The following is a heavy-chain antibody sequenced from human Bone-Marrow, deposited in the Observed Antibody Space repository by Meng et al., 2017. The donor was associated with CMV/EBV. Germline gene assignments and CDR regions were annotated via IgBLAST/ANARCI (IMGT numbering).Heavy chain of an antibody. Sequence: GESLKISCAASGFTFSSYSMNWVRQAPGKGLEWVSSISSSSSYIYYADSVKGRFTISRDNAKNSLYLQMNSLRAEDTAVYYCASLYDFWRVGMYVWGQRTTVTVSS. CDR1: GFTFSSYS. CDR3: ASLYDFWRVGMYV. D-gene: IGHD3-3*01. CDR2: ISSSSSYI. J-gene: IGHJ6*01. V-gene: IGHV3-21*01.